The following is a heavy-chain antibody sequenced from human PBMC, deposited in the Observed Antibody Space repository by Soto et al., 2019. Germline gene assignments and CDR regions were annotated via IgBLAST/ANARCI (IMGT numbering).Heavy chain of an antibody. CDR2: IWYDGSNK. CDR1: GFTFSSYG. D-gene: IGHD3-10*01. V-gene: IGHV3-33*01. CDR3: ARDSAMVPGSLYYYYYGMDV. J-gene: IGHJ6*02. Sequence: GGSLRLSCAASGFTFSSYGMHWVRQAPGKGLEWVAVIWYDGSNKYYADSVKGRFTISRDNSKNTLYLQMNSLRAEDTAVYYCARDSAMVPGSLYYYYYGMDVWGQGTTVTVFS.